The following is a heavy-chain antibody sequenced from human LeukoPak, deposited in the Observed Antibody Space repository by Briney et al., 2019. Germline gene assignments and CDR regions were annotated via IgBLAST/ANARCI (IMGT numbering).Heavy chain of an antibody. CDR2: ISRDSNDI. J-gene: IGHJ4*02. Sequence: GGSLRLSCAASGFTFSSYAMHWVRQAPGKGLEWVSFISRDSNDIYHADSVKGRFTISRDNAKNSLYLQMNSLRAEDTAVYYCARDLPAAVDWGQGTQVTVSS. D-gene: IGHD2-2*01. V-gene: IGHV3-21*01. CDR1: GFTFSSYA. CDR3: ARDLPAAVD.